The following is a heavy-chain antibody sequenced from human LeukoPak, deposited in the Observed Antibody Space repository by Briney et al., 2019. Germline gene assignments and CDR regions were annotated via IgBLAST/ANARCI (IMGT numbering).Heavy chain of an antibody. CDR2: IYYRGKIHSRERT. J-gene: IGHJ4*02. V-gene: IGHV4-59*13. Sequence: SETLLLSCTVSGDSIHNYYWSWIRQPPGKGLGWIGYIYYRGKIHSRERTNNDPSLKSRVTISVDTPKKQLSLQLSSVTAADTAVYFCARVAPWCFDPCPSLDYWGQGTVVTVSS. D-gene: IGHD2-8*02. CDR1: GDSIHNYY. CDR3: ARVAPWCFDPCPSLDY.